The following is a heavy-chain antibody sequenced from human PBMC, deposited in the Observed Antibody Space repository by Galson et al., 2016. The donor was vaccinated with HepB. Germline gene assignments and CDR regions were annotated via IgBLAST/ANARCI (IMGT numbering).Heavy chain of an antibody. J-gene: IGHJ4*02. CDR1: GFIFSSYE. Sequence: SLRLSCADSGFIFSSYEINWVRQAPGKGLEWVSYINSGGNIKYYADSVKGRFTTSRDNAKNSVYLQMNSLRAEDTGVYYCATRDDLYRGFWGQGTLVTVPS. V-gene: IGHV3-48*03. D-gene: IGHD5-24*01. CDR2: INSGGNIK. CDR3: ATRDDLYRGF.